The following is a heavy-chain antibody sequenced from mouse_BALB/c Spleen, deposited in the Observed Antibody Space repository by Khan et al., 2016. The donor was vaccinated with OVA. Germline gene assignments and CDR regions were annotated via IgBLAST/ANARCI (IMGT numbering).Heavy chain of an antibody. Sequence: EVQLQESGGGLVKPGGSLKLSCAASGFTFNKYAMSWVRQTPEKRLEWVASISSANNIHYPDSVKGQFTISRDNARSILYLEMSSLRSEDTAMYYCVGGYYYGEMDYWGQGTSVTVSS. CDR2: ISSANNI. D-gene: IGHD1-1*01. CDR1: GFTFNKYA. CDR3: VGGYYYGEMDY. V-gene: IGHV5-6-5*01. J-gene: IGHJ4*01.